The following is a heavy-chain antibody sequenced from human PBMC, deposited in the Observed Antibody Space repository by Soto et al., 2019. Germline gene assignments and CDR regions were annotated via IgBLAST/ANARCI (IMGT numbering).Heavy chain of an antibody. CDR3: AKFVLRYFDWLGYFDY. Sequence: QVQLVESGGGVVQPGRSLRLSCAASGFTFSSYGMHWVRQAPGKGLEWVAVISYDGSNKYYADSVKGRFTISRDNSKNTLYLQMNCLRAEDTAVYYCAKFVLRYFDWLGYFDYWGQGTLVTVSS. D-gene: IGHD3-9*01. V-gene: IGHV3-30*18. CDR1: GFTFSSYG. CDR2: ISYDGSNK. J-gene: IGHJ4*02.